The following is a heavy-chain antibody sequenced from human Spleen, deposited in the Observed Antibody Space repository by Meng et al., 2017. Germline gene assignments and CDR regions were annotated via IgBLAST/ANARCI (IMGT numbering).Heavy chain of an antibody. Sequence: QVPLQEPGPGLVKPSGTLSLTCAVSGDSISSNYWWSWVRQPPGKGLEWIGEIYHSGSTNYNPSLKSRVTISVDTSKNQFSLKVTSVTAADTAVYYCARHAGSPDYWGQGTLVTVSS. CDR2: IYHSGST. D-gene: IGHD2-15*01. J-gene: IGHJ4*02. CDR1: GDSISSNYW. V-gene: IGHV4-4*02. CDR3: ARHAGSPDY.